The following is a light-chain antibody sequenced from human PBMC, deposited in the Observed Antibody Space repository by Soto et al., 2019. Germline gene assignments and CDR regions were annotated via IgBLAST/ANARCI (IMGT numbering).Light chain of an antibody. V-gene: IGLV2-23*01. Sequence: QSALTQPASVSGSPGQSITISCSGTSGDAGSYNLVSWYQQHPDKAPKVMIYEGTKRPSGVSNRFSGSKSGNTASLTISGLQAEDEADYYCCSYAGSRNSWVIGGGTKLTVL. CDR2: EGT. CDR1: SGDAGSYNL. CDR3: CSYAGSRNSWV. J-gene: IGLJ3*02.